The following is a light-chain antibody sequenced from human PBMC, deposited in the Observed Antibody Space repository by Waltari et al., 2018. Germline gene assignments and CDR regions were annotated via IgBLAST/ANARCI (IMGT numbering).Light chain of an antibody. Sequence: QSVVTQPPSASGTPGQRVTLSCSGSSSNIGGDIVNWYQQFPGTAPKLLIYANNQRPSGCPGRFSGSRSGTSASLVISGLQSEDEADYYCATWDASLDTWVFGGGTKVTVL. V-gene: IGLV1-44*01. J-gene: IGLJ3*02. CDR1: SSNIGGDI. CDR2: ANN. CDR3: ATWDASLDTWV.